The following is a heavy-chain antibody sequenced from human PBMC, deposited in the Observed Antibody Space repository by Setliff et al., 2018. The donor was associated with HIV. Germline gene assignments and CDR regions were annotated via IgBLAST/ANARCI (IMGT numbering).Heavy chain of an antibody. CDR3: ARGSRQLTIFGVVFKTNYYFMDV. CDR1: GGSFSGYY. CDR2: INHDRTT. Sequence: SETLSLTCAVYGGSFSGYYWSWIRQPPGKGLEWIGEINHDRTTNYNPSLKSRVTISVDTSKNQFSLTLNSVTAADTAVYYCARGSRQLTIFGVVFKTNYYFMDVWGKGTAVPSP. J-gene: IGHJ6*03. V-gene: IGHV4-34*01. D-gene: IGHD3-3*01.